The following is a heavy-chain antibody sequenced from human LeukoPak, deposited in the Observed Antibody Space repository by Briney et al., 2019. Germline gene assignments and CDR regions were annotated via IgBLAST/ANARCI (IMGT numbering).Heavy chain of an antibody. J-gene: IGHJ4*02. CDR2: ISYDGNYK. Sequence: GGSLRLPCAASGFTFSNYWMIWVRLAPGKGLEWVAVISYDGNYKYYANSLEGRFTISRDNSKNTLYLQLNSLRAEDTAVYYCVRKSGLGGWLDYWGQGTQVTVSS. CDR1: GFTFSNYW. D-gene: IGHD6-19*01. V-gene: IGHV3-30*03. CDR3: VRKSGLGGWLDY.